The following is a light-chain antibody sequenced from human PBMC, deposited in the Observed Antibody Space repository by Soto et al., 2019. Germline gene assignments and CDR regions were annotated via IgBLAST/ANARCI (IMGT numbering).Light chain of an antibody. CDR3: QQYHDWPGT. CDR1: QSVSSK. J-gene: IGKJ1*01. CDR2: GAS. Sequence: EIVLTQSPGTLSVSPGERATLSCRASQSVSSKLAWYQQKPGQAPRLLFYGASTGATGIPARFSGSGSETEFTLSIRSLQAEDVAVYYCQQYHDWPGTFGQGTKVEIK. V-gene: IGKV3-15*01.